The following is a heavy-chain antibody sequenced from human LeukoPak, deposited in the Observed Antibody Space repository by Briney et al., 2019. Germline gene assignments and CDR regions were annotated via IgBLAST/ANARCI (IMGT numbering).Heavy chain of an antibody. CDR2: IYYGST. CDR1: GGSVSSGSYY. J-gene: IGHJ4*02. D-gene: IGHD1-26*01. V-gene: IGHV4-61*01. Sequence: SETLSLTCTVSGGSVSSGSYYWSWIRQPPGKGLEWIGYIYYGSTKYNPPLKSRVTISVDTSKNQFSLKLSSVTAADTAVYYCVRDRELTYWGQGTLVTVSS. CDR3: VRDRELTY.